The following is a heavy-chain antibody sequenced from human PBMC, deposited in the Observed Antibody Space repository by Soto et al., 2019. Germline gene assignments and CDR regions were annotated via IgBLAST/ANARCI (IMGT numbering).Heavy chain of an antibody. CDR1: GFTFSSYD. V-gene: IGHV3-13*04. CDR2: IGTAGDT. D-gene: IGHD3-10*01. J-gene: IGHJ4*02. CDR3: ARGDTMVRGTILAYFDY. Sequence: GGSLRLSCAASGFTFSSYDMHRVRQGTGKGLEWVSAIGTAGDTYYPGSVKGRFTISRENAKNSLYLQMNSLRAGDTAVYYCARGDTMVRGTILAYFDYWGQGTLVTVSS.